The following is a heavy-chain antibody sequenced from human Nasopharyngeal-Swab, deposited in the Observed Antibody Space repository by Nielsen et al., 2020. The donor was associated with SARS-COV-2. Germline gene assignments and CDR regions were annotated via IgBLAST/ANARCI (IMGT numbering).Heavy chain of an antibody. D-gene: IGHD1-26*01. J-gene: IGHJ4*02. CDR1: GFTFSSYG. CDR2: ISYDGSNK. CDR3: ARPYSGSYWSYFDY. V-gene: IGHV3-30*03. Sequence: SCAASGFTFSSYGMHWVRQAPGKGLEWVAVISYDGSNKYYADSVKGRFTISRDNSKNTLYLQMNSLRAEDTAVYYCARPYSGSYWSYFDYWGQGTLVTVSS.